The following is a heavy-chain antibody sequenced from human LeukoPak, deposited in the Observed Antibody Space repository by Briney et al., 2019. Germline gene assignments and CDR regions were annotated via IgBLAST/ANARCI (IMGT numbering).Heavy chain of an antibody. CDR1: GYTFTSYG. Sequence: AASVKVSCKASGYTFTSYGISWVRQAPGQGLEWMGWISAYNGNTNYAQRLQGRVTMTTDTSASTAYMELSSLRSEDTAVYYCARDQGHYYDSSGYHTFDYWGQGTLVTVSS. CDR3: ARDQGHYYDSSGYHTFDY. CDR2: ISAYNGNT. V-gene: IGHV1-18*01. D-gene: IGHD3-22*01. J-gene: IGHJ4*02.